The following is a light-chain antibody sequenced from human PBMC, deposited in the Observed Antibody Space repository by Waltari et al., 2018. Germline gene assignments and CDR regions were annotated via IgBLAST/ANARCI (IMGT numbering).Light chain of an antibody. J-gene: IGKJ4*01. V-gene: IGKV4-1*01. CDR3: QQYYSRPLT. CDR1: QSVLYNSNNFDY. Sequence: DIVMTQSPDSLAVSLGERATINCRSSQSVLYNSNNFDYLAWYQQKPGQPPKLLFYWASTREAGVPDRVSGSGSGTEFTLTINSLQAEDVAIYYCQQYYSRPLTFGGGTRVEIK. CDR2: WAS.